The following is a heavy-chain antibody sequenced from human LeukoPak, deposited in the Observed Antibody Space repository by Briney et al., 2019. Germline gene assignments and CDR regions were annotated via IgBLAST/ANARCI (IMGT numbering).Heavy chain of an antibody. CDR2: IYYSGST. CDR3: TRHGRKLGYSYGYGYDAFDI. J-gene: IGHJ3*02. CDR1: GGSISSYY. V-gene: IGHV4-59*08. Sequence: SETLSLTCTVSGGSISSYYWSWIRQPPGKGLEWIGYIYYSGSTNYNPSLKSRVTISVDTSKNQFSLKLSSVTAADTAVYYCTRHGRKLGYSYGYGYDAFDIWGQGTMVTVSS. D-gene: IGHD5-18*01.